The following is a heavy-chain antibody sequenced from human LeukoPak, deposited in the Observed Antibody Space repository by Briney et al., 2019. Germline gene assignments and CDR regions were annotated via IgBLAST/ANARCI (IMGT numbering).Heavy chain of an antibody. J-gene: IGHJ4*02. V-gene: IGHV5-51*01. CDR2: IYPGDSDT. CDR1: GYSFTSYW. D-gene: IGHD4-17*01. CDR3: ARSTTVTTYYFDY. Sequence: GESLKISCKGSGYSFTSYWIGWVRQMPGKGLEWMGIIYPGDSDTRYSPSSQGQVTISADKSISTAYLQWSSLKASDTAMYYCARSTTVTTYYFDYWGQGTLVTVSS.